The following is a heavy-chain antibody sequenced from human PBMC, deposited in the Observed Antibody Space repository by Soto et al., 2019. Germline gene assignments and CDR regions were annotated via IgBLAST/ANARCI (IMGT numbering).Heavy chain of an antibody. CDR2: ISWNSGSI. V-gene: IGHV3-9*01. CDR1: GFTFDDYA. CDR3: AKDRGLWFGELSTIDD. J-gene: IGHJ4*02. Sequence: EVQLVESGGGLVQPGRSLRLSCAASGFTFDDYAMHWVRQAPGKGLEWVSGISWNSGSIGYADSVKGRFTISRDNAKNSLYLQMNSLRAEDTALYYCAKDRGLWFGELSTIDDWGQGTLVTVSS. D-gene: IGHD3-10*01.